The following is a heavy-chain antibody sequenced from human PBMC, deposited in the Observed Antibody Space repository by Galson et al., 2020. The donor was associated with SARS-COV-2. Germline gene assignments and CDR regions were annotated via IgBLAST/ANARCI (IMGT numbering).Heavy chain of an antibody. CDR3: ARPHSGSYYGPLDY. CDR2: ISYDGSNK. Sequence: GGSLRLSCEASGFTFSSYAMHWVRQAPGKGLEWVAVISYDGSNKYYADSVKGQFTISRDNSKNTLYLQMNSLRAEDTAVYYCARPHSGSYYGPLDYWGQGTLVTVSS. J-gene: IGHJ4*02. V-gene: IGHV3-30*01. D-gene: IGHD1-26*01. CDR1: GFTFSSYA.